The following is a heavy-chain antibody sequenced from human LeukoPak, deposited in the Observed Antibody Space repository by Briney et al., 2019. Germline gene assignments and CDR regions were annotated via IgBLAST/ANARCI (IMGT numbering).Heavy chain of an antibody. V-gene: IGHV3-66*01. Sequence: GGSLRLSCAASGFTVSSNYMSWVRQAPGKGLEWVSVIYSGGSTYYADSVKGRFTISRDNSKNTLYLQMNSLRAEDTAVYYCARVLRYCSGGNCYSGGLGYMDVWGKGTTVTIFS. D-gene: IGHD2-15*01. CDR1: GFTVSSNY. J-gene: IGHJ6*03. CDR3: ARVLRYCSGGNCYSGGLGYMDV. CDR2: IYSGGST.